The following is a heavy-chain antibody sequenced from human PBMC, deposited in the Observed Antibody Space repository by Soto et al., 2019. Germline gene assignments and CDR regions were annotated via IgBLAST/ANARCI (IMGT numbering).Heavy chain of an antibody. CDR3: ARMALVFDFWSGWDYYYGMDV. J-gene: IGHJ6*02. V-gene: IGHV6-1*01. D-gene: IGHD3-3*01. CDR2: TYYRSKWYN. CDR1: GDSVSSNSAA. Sequence: SQTLSLTCAISGDSVSSNSAAWNWIRQSPSRGLEWLGRTYYRSKWYNDYAVSVKSRITINPDTSKNQFSLQLNSVTPEDTAVYYRARMALVFDFWSGWDYYYGMDVWGQGTTVTVSS.